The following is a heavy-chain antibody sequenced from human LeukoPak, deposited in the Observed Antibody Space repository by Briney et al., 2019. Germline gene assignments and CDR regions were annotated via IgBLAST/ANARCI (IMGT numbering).Heavy chain of an antibody. Sequence: PSETLSLTCAVYGGSFSGYYWSWIRQPPGEGLECIGEINNSASTNYNPSLKSRVTISVDTSKNQLSLKLSSVTAADTAVYFCARGVPRGDSLYYWGQGTLVTVSS. CDR3: ARGVPRGDSLYY. CDR2: INNSAST. CDR1: GGSFSGYY. D-gene: IGHD4-17*01. J-gene: IGHJ4*02. V-gene: IGHV4-34*01.